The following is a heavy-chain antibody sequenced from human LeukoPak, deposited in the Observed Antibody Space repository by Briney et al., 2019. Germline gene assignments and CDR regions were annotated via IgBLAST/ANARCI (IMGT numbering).Heavy chain of an antibody. Sequence: GGSLRLSCAASGFPFNTYVMSWVRQAPGKGLEWVSAINGGGSNTYYADSVKGRFTISRDNSKNMLYLQMNNLRADDTAVYYCAKSVVVITFRFDDWGQGALVTVSS. J-gene: IGHJ4*02. V-gene: IGHV3-23*01. CDR3: AKSVVVITFRFDD. CDR1: GFPFNTYV. CDR2: INGGGSNT. D-gene: IGHD2-15*01.